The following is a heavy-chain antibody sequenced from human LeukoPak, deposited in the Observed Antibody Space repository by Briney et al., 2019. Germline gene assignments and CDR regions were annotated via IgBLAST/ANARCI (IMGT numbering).Heavy chain of an antibody. CDR2: IYPGDSDT. D-gene: IGHD6-13*01. J-gene: IGHJ5*02. V-gene: IGHV5-51*01. CDR3: ARSYSNSWSGFDP. CDR1: GYSFTSYW. Sequence: GESLKISCKGSGYSFTSYWIGWVRQMPGKGLEWMGIIYPGDSDTRYSPSFQGQVTISADKSISTAYLQWSSLKASDTAVYYCARSYSNSWSGFDPWGQGTLVTVSS.